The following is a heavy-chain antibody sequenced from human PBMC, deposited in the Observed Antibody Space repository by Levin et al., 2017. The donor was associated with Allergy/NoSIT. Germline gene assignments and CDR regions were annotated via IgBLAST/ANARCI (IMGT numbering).Heavy chain of an antibody. Sequence: LSLTCAASGFTFSSYAMSWVRQAPGKGLEWVSAISGSGGSTYYADSVKGRFTISRDNSKNTLYLQMNSLRAEDTAVYYCAKGMTVPTPANFDYWGQGTLVTVSS. V-gene: IGHV3-23*01. J-gene: IGHJ4*02. CDR3: AKGMTVPTPANFDY. CDR1: GFTFSSYA. D-gene: IGHD6-25*01. CDR2: ISGSGGST.